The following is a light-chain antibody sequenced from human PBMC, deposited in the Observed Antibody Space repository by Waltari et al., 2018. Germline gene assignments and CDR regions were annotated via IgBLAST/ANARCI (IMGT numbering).Light chain of an antibody. Sequence: QSVLTQPPSASATPGQRVTISCPGSSSTVGNDNFYWYQQLPGTAPRLLIYNNDVRPSGVSDRFSGSKSGTSAFLAISGLRSEDEADYYCAAWDGSLSGYVFGIGTKVTVL. CDR2: NND. CDR1: SSTVGNDN. V-gene: IGLV1-47*01. CDR3: AAWDGSLSGYV. J-gene: IGLJ1*01.